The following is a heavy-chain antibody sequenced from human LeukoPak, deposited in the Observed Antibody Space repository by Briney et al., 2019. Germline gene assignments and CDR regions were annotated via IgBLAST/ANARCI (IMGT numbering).Heavy chain of an antibody. CDR1: GYTFTNYP. CDR3: VSSDDTSGYFLY. D-gene: IGHD3-22*01. J-gene: IGHJ4*02. Sequence: ASVEVSCKTSGYTFTNYPINWVRQAPGQGLEWMGWVNTNTGNPTYAQGLTGRFVFSSDISVSTAYLQISSLKPEGTAVYYCVSSDDTSGYFLYWGQGTLVTVSS. V-gene: IGHV7-4-1*02. CDR2: VNTNTGNP.